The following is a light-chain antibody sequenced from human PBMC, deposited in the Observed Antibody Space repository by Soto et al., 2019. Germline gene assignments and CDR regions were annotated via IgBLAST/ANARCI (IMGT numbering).Light chain of an antibody. CDR2: DAS. J-gene: IGKJ5*01. Sequence: ETVLTQSPATLSVSPGERVTLTCRASETVSTNLAWYQQRPGQAPRLLIYDASTGSTGIPARFSASGSGTEFTLTISSLQPEDFAVYYCQQYNNSLITFGQGTRLEIK. CDR1: ETVSTN. V-gene: IGKV3D-15*01. CDR3: QQYNNSLIT.